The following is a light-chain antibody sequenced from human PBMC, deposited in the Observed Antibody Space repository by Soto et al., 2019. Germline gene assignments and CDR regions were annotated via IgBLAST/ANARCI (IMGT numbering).Light chain of an antibody. J-gene: IGKJ5*01. CDR3: QQYDNRPSIT. V-gene: IGKV1-33*01. CDR1: HDITNH. CDR2: DAS. Sequence: DIQMTQSPSSLSASVGDRVTITCQASHDITNHLNWYQQKPGKAPKLLIYDASNVEPGVPSRFSGSGSGTAFTFTISSLQHEDIATYYCQQYDNRPSITFGQGTRLEIK.